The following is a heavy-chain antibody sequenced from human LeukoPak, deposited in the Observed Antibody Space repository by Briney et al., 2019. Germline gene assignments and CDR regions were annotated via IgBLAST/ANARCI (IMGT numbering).Heavy chain of an antibody. V-gene: IGHV3-21*06. CDR2: ISSNGRTI. Sequence: GGSLRLSCAASGFTFSKFTMNCVRQAPGKGLEWVSCISSNGRTIFYADSVKGRFTISRDNAKNSLPLEMNSLGAGDTAVYYCAKDRVLGAAIDHWGQGTLVTVSS. CDR1: GFTFSKFT. CDR3: AKDRVLGAAIDH. D-gene: IGHD5/OR15-5a*01. J-gene: IGHJ5*02.